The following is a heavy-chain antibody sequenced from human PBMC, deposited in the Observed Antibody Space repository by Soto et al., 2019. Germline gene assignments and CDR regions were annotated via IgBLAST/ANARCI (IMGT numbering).Heavy chain of an antibody. CDR2: ISAYNGNT. CDR3: ARGVVAATLWFDP. V-gene: IGHV1-18*01. D-gene: IGHD2-15*01. Sequence: ASVKVSCKASGYTFTSYGISWVRQAPGQGLEWMGWISAYNGNTNYAQKLQGRVTLTTDTSTSTAYMELRSLSFDDTAVYYCARGVVAATLWFDPWGQGTLVTVSS. CDR1: GYTFTSYG. J-gene: IGHJ5*02.